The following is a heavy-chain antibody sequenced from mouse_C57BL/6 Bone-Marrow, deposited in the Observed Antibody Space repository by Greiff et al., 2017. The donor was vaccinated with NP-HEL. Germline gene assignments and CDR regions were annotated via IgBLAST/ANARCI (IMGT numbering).Heavy chain of an antibody. J-gene: IGHJ4*01. CDR3: ARSSPWVVPFYAMDY. V-gene: IGHV1-69*01. CDR2: IDPSDSYT. D-gene: IGHD1-1*01. Sequence: QVQLQQPGAELVMPGASVKLSCKASGYTFTSYWMHWVKQRPGQGLEWIGEIDPSDSYTNYNQKFKGKSTLTVDKSSSTAYMQLSSLTSEDSAVYYCARSSPWVVPFYAMDYWGQGTSVTVSS. CDR1: GYTFTSYW.